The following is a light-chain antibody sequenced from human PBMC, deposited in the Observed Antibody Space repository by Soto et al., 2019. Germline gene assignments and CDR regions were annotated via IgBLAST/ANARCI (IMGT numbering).Light chain of an antibody. Sequence: EIVLTQSPGTLSSSPGERTTLSCRASQSISSSYLAWYQQKPGQAPRLLVYGASSRATGIPDRFSGRGSGTDFTLTSSRREPEDFALYYCQQYSSTFWTVGQCTNVEIK. CDR1: QSISSSY. CDR3: QQYSSTFWT. V-gene: IGKV3-20*01. J-gene: IGKJ1*01. CDR2: GAS.